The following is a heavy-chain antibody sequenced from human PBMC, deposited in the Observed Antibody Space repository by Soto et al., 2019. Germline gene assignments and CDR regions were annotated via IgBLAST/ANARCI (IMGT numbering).Heavy chain of an antibody. CDR1: GFTFSSYA. CDR2: ISYDGSNK. V-gene: IGHV3-30-3*01. CDR3: ARDKRDLRFLEWSYYFEY. D-gene: IGHD3-3*01. J-gene: IGHJ4*02. Sequence: QVQLVESGGGVVQPGRSLRLSCAASGFTFSSYAMHWVRQAPGKGLEWVAGISYDGSNKYYADSVKGRFTISGDNSKNTLYLHLNSLRAEDTAVYYCARDKRDLRFLEWSYYFEYWGQGTLVTVSS.